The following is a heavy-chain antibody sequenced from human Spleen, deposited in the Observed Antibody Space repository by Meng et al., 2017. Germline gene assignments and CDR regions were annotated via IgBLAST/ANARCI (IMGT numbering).Heavy chain of an antibody. V-gene: IGHV2-5*02. CDR2: IYWDDDK. Sequence: SGPTLVKPTQTLTLTCTFSGFSLSTSGVGVGWIRQPPGKALEWLALIYWDDDKRYSPSLKSRLTITKDTSKNQVVLTMTNMDPVDTATYYCAHSVPLHGSGSYAEDDYFDYWGQGTLVTVSS. D-gene: IGHD3-10*01. J-gene: IGHJ4*02. CDR3: AHSVPLHGSGSYAEDDYFDY. CDR1: GFSLSTSGVG.